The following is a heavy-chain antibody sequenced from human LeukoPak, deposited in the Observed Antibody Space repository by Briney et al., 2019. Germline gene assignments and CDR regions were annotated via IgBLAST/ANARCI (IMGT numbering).Heavy chain of an antibody. CDR2: ISSSGSTI. CDR3: AKESSSWYFDY. Sequence: PGGSLRLSCAASGFTFSSYEMNWVRQAPGKGLGWVSYISSSGSTIYYADSVKGRFTISRDNAKNSLYLQMNSLRAEDTAVYYCAKESSSWYFDYWGQGTLVTVSS. CDR1: GFTFSSYE. V-gene: IGHV3-48*03. J-gene: IGHJ4*02. D-gene: IGHD6-13*01.